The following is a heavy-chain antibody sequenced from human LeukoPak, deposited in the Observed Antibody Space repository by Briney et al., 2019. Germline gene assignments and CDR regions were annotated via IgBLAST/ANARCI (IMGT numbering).Heavy chain of an antibody. CDR1: EYTFSTYW. CDR2: IYPDDSDT. D-gene: IGHD1-7*01. Sequence: GESLKISCKSSEYTFSTYWIGWVRQMPGKGLEWMGIIYPDDSDTRYSPSFQGQVTISADKSISTAYLQWSSLKASDTAMYYCASRDWNYAFDIWGQGTMVTVSS. J-gene: IGHJ3*02. CDR3: ASRDWNYAFDI. V-gene: IGHV5-51*01.